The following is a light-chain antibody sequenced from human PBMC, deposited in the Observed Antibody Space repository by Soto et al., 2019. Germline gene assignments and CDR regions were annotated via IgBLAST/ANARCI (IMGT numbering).Light chain of an antibody. CDR2: QAS. Sequence: DIQMAQSPSTLSANVGDRVSITCRASQTISIWLAWYQQKPGKAPNLLIYQASTLETGVPSRFSGSGSGTEFTLTISVLQPDDFATYYCQQYDNYPLTFGGGTKVEI. CDR3: QQYDNYPLT. J-gene: IGKJ4*01. CDR1: QTISIW. V-gene: IGKV1-5*03.